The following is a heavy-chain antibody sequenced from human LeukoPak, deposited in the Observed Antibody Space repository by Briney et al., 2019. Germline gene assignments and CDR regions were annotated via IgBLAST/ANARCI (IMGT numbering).Heavy chain of an antibody. V-gene: IGHV4-59*01. CDR3: ARERTGNNWFDP. J-gene: IGHJ5*02. D-gene: IGHD1-1*01. Sequence: PSETLSLTCTVSGGSISYYYWSWIRQPPGKGLEWIGYIYYSGSTNYNPSLKSRVTISVDTSKNQFSLKLSSVTAADTAVYYCARERTGNNWFDPWGPGTLVTVSS. CDR2: IYYSGST. CDR1: GGSISYYY.